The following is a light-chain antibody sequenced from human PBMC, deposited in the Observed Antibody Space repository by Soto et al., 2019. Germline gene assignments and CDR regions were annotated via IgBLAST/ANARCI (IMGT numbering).Light chain of an antibody. CDR1: SSDVGAYNY. J-gene: IGLJ3*02. V-gene: IGLV2-14*01. CDR2: DVS. CDR3: SSYTSSNTLL. Sequence: QSALTQPASVSGSPGQSITISCTGTSSDVGAYNYVSWYQQHPGKAHKLMIYDVSNRPSGVSNRFSGSKSGNTASLTISGLQAKYEADYYGSSYTSSNTLLFGGGTKLTV.